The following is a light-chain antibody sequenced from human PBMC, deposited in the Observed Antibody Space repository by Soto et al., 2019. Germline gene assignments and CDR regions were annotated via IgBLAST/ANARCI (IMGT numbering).Light chain of an antibody. J-gene: IGLJ2*01. CDR2: EVS. V-gene: IGLV2-14*01. CDR3: SAYTSSRTVV. CDR1: ISDVGGYNY. Sequence: QSVLTQPASVSGSPGQSITISCTGTISDVGGYNYVSWYQQHPGKAPKLMSYEVSNRPSGVSNRFSGSKSGNTASLTIAGLQAEHEADYYCSAYTSSRTVVFGGGTKLTVL.